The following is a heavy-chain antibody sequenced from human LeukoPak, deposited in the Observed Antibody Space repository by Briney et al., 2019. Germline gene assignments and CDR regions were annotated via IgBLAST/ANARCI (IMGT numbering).Heavy chain of an antibody. CDR2: INPGNGNT. D-gene: IGHD1-26*01. CDR3: ARVSGSYRKFDY. V-gene: IGHV1-3*01. CDR1: GYTFTSYA. J-gene: IGHJ4*02. Sequence: ASVKVSCKASGYTFTSYAMHWVRQAPGQRLEWMGWINPGNGNTKYSQKFQGRVTITRDTSASTAYMELRSLRSDDTAVYYCARVSGSYRKFDYWGQGTLVTVSS.